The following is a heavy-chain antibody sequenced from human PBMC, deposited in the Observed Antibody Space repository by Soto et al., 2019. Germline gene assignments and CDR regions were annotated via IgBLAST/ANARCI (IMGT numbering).Heavy chain of an antibody. J-gene: IGHJ6*02. Sequence: QVQLQQSGPGLVKPSQTLSLTCAISGDSVSSNSAAWNWIRQSPSRGLEWLGRTYYRSKWYNDYAVSVKSRITINPDTSKNQFALQLNSVTPEDTAVYYCAREPGTTNDRKVGAKRYYYYGMDVWGQGTTVTVSS. D-gene: IGHD1-26*01. CDR1: GDSVSSNSAA. V-gene: IGHV6-1*01. CDR3: AREPGTTNDRKVGAKRYYYYGMDV. CDR2: TYYRSKWYN.